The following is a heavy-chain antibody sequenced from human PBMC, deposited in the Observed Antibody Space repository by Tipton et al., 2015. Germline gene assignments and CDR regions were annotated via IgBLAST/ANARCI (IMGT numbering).Heavy chain of an antibody. V-gene: IGHV4-59*13. CDR2: IYYSGST. CDR1: GGSISSYY. D-gene: IGHD3-10*01. J-gene: IGHJ6*02. CDR3: ARGHYVSRMDV. Sequence: TLSLTCTVSGGSISSYYWSWIRQPPGKGLEWIGYIYYSGSTNYNPSLKSRVTISVDTSKNQFSLKLSSVTAADTAVYYCARGHYVSRMDVWGQGTTVTVSS.